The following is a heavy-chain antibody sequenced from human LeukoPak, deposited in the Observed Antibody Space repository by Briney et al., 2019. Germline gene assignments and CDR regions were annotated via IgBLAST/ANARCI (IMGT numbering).Heavy chain of an antibody. J-gene: IGHJ4*02. CDR1: GFTFSSYE. Sequence: PGGSLRLSCAASGFTFSSYEMNWVHQATGKVLGWVSYTGSFGTTISYPYSVTGRFTISRDNAKSSLYLQMSSLRAEDTAVYYCAKVATEGFYFDYWGQGTLVTVSS. D-gene: IGHD5-12*01. CDR2: TGSFGTTI. CDR3: AKVATEGFYFDY. V-gene: IGHV3-48*03.